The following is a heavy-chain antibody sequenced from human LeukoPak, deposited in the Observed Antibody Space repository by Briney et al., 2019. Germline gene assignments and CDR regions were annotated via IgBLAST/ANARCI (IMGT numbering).Heavy chain of an antibody. CDR2: IYTSGST. Sequence: SETLSLTCTVSGGSISSGSHYWSWIRQPAGKGLEWIGRIYTSGSTNYNPSLKSRVTISVDTSKNQLSLKLSSVTAADTAVYYCARDTTVLFDYWGQGTLVTVSS. D-gene: IGHD4-17*01. V-gene: IGHV4-61*02. CDR1: GGSISSGSHY. J-gene: IGHJ4*02. CDR3: ARDTTVLFDY.